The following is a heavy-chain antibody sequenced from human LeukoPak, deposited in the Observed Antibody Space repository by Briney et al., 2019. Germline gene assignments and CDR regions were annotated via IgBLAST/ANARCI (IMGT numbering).Heavy chain of an antibody. D-gene: IGHD1-26*01. CDR2: IYPSGST. J-gene: IGHJ2*01. CDR3: AKASFGSGSFWFFDL. Sequence: SETLSLTCTISGGSINSYYWSWIRQPAGKGLEWIGRIYPSGSTNYNPSLKSRVTMSVDTSKNHFSLHLSSVTAADTAVYYCAKASFGSGSFWFFDLWGRGAPGTVSS. CDR1: GGSINSYY. V-gene: IGHV4-4*07.